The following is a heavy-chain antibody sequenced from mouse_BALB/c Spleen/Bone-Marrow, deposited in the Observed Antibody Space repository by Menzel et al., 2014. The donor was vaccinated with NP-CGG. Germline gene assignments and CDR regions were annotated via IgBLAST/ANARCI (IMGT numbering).Heavy chain of an antibody. CDR3: ARWGITSYYFDY. Sequence: QVQLQQSGPELMKPGASVKIPCKASGYAFSSSRMNWVKQRPGQGLEWIGRIYPGDGDTNYNGKFKGKATLTADKSSSTAYMQLSSLTSVDSAVYFCARWGITSYYFDYWGQGTTLTVSS. D-gene: IGHD2-4*01. J-gene: IGHJ2*01. V-gene: IGHV1-82*01. CDR1: GYAFSSSR. CDR2: IYPGDGDT.